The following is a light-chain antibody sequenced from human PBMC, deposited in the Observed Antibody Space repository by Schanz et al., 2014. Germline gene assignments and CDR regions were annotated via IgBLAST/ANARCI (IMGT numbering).Light chain of an antibody. CDR3: QQRSNWPPWT. CDR1: QSVSNN. V-gene: IGKV3-11*01. J-gene: IGKJ1*01. Sequence: EIVMTQSPATLSVSPGERATLSCRASQSVSNNLAWYQQKPGQAPILLIYGASTRATGIPARFSGSGSGTDFTLTISSLEPEDFAVYYCQQRSNWPPWTFGQGTKVEIK. CDR2: GAS.